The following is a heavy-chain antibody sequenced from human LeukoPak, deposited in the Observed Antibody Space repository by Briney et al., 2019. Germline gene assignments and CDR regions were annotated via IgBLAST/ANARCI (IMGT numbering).Heavy chain of an antibody. CDR1: GGSISNYY. Sequence: PSETLSLTCTVSGGSISNYYWSWIRQPAGKGMEWIGRIYSSGTTIYNPSLKSRVTMSVDTSKNQFSLKLSSVTAADTAVYFCASGSSGYDPWGQGTLVTVSS. J-gene: IGHJ5*02. CDR3: ASGSSGYDP. CDR2: IYSSGTT. D-gene: IGHD5-12*01. V-gene: IGHV4-4*07.